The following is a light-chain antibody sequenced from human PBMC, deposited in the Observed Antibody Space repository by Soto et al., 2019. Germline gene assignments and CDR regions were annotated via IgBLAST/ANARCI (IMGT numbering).Light chain of an antibody. J-gene: IGKJ4*01. V-gene: IGKV3-11*01. CDR2: DAF. CDR3: QQRSNWRLT. Sequence: EIVLTQSPATLSLSPGERATLSCRASQSVSSYLAWYQQKPGQAPRLLIYDAFNRATGIPARFRGSGSGTDFTLTISSLEPEDFAVYYCQQRSNWRLTFGGGTKVEIK. CDR1: QSVSSY.